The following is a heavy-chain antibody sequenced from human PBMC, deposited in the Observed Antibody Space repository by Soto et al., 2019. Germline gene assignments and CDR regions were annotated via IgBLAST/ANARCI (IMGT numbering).Heavy chain of an antibody. CDR2: ISSSSSYI. Sequence: GGSLRLSCAASGFTFSSYSMNWVRQAPGKGLEWVSSISSSSSYIYYADSVKGRFTISRDNAKNSLYLQMNSLRAEDTAVYYCARVSVYCSSTSCISYGMDVWGQGTTVTVSS. J-gene: IGHJ6*02. V-gene: IGHV3-21*01. D-gene: IGHD2-2*01. CDR3: ARVSVYCSSTSCISYGMDV. CDR1: GFTFSSYS.